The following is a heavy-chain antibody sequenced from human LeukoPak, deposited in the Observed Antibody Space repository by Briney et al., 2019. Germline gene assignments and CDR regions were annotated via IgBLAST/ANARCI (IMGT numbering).Heavy chain of an antibody. J-gene: IGHJ3*02. CDR1: GFTFDDYA. CDR3: ASLPGAYYDILTGYYSHAFDI. CDR2: ISWNSGSI. V-gene: IGHV3-9*01. Sequence: PGGSLRLSCAASGFTFDDYAMHWVRQAPGKGLEWVSGISWNSGSIGYADSVKGRFTISRDNAKNSLYLQMNSLRAEDTASYYCASLPGAYYDILTGYYSHAFDIWGQGTMVTVSS. D-gene: IGHD3-9*01.